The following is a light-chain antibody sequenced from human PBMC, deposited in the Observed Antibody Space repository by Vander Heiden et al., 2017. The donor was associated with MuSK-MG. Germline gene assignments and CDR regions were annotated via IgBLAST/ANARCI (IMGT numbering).Light chain of an antibody. CDR1: QSISSSY. J-gene: IGKJ1*01. CDR2: DAS. Sequence: DIVLTQSPGTLSLSPGERATLSCRASQSISSSYLAWYQQKPGQAPRLLISDASSRATGIPDRFSGSGSGTDFTLTISRLEPEDFAMYYCQQCGSSPPWTFGQGTKVEVK. V-gene: IGKV3-20*01. CDR3: QQCGSSPPWT.